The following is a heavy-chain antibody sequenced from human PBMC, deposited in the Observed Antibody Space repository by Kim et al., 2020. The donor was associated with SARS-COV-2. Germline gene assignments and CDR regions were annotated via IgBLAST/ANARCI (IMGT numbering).Heavy chain of an antibody. J-gene: IGHJ5*02. CDR3: ARGMQQLGSDEWFDP. D-gene: IGHD6-13*01. CDR2: IYHSGST. Sequence: SETLSLTCTVSGYSISSGYYWGWIRQPPGKGLEWIGSIYHSGSTYYNPSLKSRVTISVDTSKNQFSLKLSSVTAADTAVYYCARGMQQLGSDEWFDPWG. V-gene: IGHV4-38-2*02. CDR1: GYSISSGYY.